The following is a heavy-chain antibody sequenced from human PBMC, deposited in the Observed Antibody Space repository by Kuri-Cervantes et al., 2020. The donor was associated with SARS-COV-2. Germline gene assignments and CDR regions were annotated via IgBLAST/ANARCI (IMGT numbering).Heavy chain of an antibody. Sequence: GSLRLSCAVYGGSFSGYYWGWIRQPPGKGLEWIGYIYYSGSTNYNPSLKSRVTISVDTSKNQFSLKLSSVTAADTAVYYCARDPNANHNNWFDPWGQGTLVTVSS. V-gene: IGHV4-59*01. CDR1: GGSFSGYY. J-gene: IGHJ5*02. CDR2: IYYSGST. D-gene: IGHD4/OR15-4a*01. CDR3: ARDPNANHNNWFDP.